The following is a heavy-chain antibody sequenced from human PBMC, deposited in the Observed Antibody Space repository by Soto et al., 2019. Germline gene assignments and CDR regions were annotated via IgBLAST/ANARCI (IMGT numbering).Heavy chain of an antibody. V-gene: IGHV4-39*07. D-gene: IGHD2-15*01. CDR1: GDSISSTISY. Sequence: SETLSLTCTVSGDSISSTISYWGWIRQPPGKGLEWIGSLYSNGDTYYNPSLKSRVTMSVDRSKNQFSLRLTSVTAADTAVYYCAREVVVAASHYYMDVWGKGTTVTVSS. CDR3: AREVVVAASHYYMDV. J-gene: IGHJ6*03. CDR2: LYSNGDT.